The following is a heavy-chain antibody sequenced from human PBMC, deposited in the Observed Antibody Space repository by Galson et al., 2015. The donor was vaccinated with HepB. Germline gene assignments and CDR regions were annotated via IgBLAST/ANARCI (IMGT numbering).Heavy chain of an antibody. D-gene: IGHD2-15*01. CDR2: ISAYNGNT. CDR1: GYTSTCYG. CDR3: ARDPSPFVVATAEYFQH. J-gene: IGHJ1*01. Sequence: SVKVSCKASGYTSTCYGISWVRQAPGQGLEWMGWISAYNGNTNYAQKLQGRVTMTTDTSTSTAYMELRSLRSDDTAVYYCARDPSPFVVATAEYFQHWGQGTLVTVSS. V-gene: IGHV1-18*01.